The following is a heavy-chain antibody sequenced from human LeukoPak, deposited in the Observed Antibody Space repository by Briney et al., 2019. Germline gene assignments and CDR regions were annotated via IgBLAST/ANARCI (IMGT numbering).Heavy chain of an antibody. V-gene: IGHV3-23*01. CDR2: ISGSGGST. D-gene: IGHD3-22*01. J-gene: IGHJ4*02. Sequence: PGRSLRLSCAASGSTFSSYGMSWVRQGPGKGLEWVSAISGSGGSTYYADSVKGRFTISRDNSKNTLYLQMNSLRAEDTAVYYCAKYYYDSSGYYPFDYWGQGTLVTVSS. CDR3: AKYYYDSSGYYPFDY. CDR1: GSTFSSYG.